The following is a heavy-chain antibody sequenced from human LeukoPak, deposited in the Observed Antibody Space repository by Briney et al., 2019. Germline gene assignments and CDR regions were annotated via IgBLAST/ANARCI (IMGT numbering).Heavy chain of an antibody. CDR2: IKQDGSET. CDR3: ARWVAASYYGIEV. V-gene: IGHV3-7*05. J-gene: IGHJ6*02. Sequence: GGSLRLSCAGSGFTFRNYWMSWIRQVPGKGLEWVANIKQDGSETYYADSVKGRFSISRDNAKSSLSLQMNSPRAEDTAVYYCARWVAASYYGIEVWGQGTTVTVSS. D-gene: IGHD6-19*01. CDR1: GFTFRNYW.